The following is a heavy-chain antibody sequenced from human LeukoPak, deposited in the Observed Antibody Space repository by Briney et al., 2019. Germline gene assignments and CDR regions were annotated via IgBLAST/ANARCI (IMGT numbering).Heavy chain of an antibody. Sequence: SETLSLTCTVSGGSISSYYWSWIRQPAGKGLEWVGRIYTSGSTNYNPSLKSRVTMSVDTSKNQFSLRLSSVTAADTAVYYCARGVHCSGGSCFFDYWGQGTLVTVSS. V-gene: IGHV4-4*07. CDR1: GGSISSYY. J-gene: IGHJ4*02. CDR2: IYTSGST. CDR3: ARGVHCSGGSCFFDY. D-gene: IGHD2-15*01.